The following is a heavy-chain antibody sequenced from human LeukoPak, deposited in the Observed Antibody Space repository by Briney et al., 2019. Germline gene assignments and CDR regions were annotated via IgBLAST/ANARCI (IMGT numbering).Heavy chain of an antibody. CDR2: INHSGST. CDR1: GGSFSGYH. CDR3: ARLSITGTLLDY. J-gene: IGHJ4*02. V-gene: IGHV4-34*01. Sequence: PSETLSLTCAVYGGSFSGYHWSWIRQPPGKGLEWIGEINHSGSTNYNPSLKSRVTISVDTSKNQFSLKLSSVTAADTAVYYCARLSITGTLLDYWGQGTLVTVSS. D-gene: IGHD1-7*01.